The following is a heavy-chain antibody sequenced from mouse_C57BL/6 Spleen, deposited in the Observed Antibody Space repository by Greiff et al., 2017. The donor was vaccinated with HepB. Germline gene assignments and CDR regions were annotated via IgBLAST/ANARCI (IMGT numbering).Heavy chain of an antibody. CDR3: ARDLSGPFDY. V-gene: IGHV5-4*01. CDR1: GFTFSSYA. D-gene: IGHD1-3*01. J-gene: IGHJ2*01. CDR2: ISDGGSYT. Sequence: EVQLVESGGGLVKPGGSLKLSCAASGFTFSSYAMSWVRQTPEKRLEWVATISDGGSYTYYPDNVKGRFTISRDNAKNNLYLQMSHLKSEDTAMYYCARDLSGPFDYWGQGTTLTVSS.